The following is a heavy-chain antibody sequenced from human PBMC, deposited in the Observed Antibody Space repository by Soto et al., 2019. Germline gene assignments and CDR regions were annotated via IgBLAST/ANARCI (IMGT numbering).Heavy chain of an antibody. Sequence: KPSETLSLTCTVSGGSVSSGSYYWSWIRQPPGKGLEWIGYIYYSGSTNYNPSLKSRVTISVDTSKNQFSLKLSSVTAADTAVYYCARKDYVWGSYRTRENWFDPWGQGTLVTVSS. V-gene: IGHV4-61*01. CDR3: ARKDYVWGSYRTRENWFDP. CDR2: IYYSGST. D-gene: IGHD3-16*02. J-gene: IGHJ5*02. CDR1: GGSVSSGSYY.